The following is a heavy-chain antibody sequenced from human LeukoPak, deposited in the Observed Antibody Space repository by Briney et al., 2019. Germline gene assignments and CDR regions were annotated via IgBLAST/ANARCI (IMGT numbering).Heavy chain of an antibody. D-gene: IGHD1-26*01. CDR3: ARRPTKGVGAKSLHAFDI. Sequence: GESLKISCKASGYSFTTYWIGWVRQVPGKGLEWVGIIYPADSTAKYSPSFQGQVTISVDKSISTAYLQWSRLEASDTAVFYCARRPTKGVGAKSLHAFDIWGQGTMVTVSS. CDR2: IYPADSTA. J-gene: IGHJ3*02. V-gene: IGHV5-51*01. CDR1: GYSFTTYW.